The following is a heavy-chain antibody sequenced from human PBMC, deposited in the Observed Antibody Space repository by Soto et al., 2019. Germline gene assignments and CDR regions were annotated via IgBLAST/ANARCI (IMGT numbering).Heavy chain of an antibody. CDR2: ISYDGSNK. CDR1: GFTFSSYG. D-gene: IGHD6-13*01. Sequence: QVQLVESGGGVVQPGRSLRLSCAASGFTFSSYGMHWVRQAPGKGLEWVAVISYDGSNKYYADSVKGRFTISRDNSKNTLYLQMNSLRAEDTAVYYCAKDLNIAAAGFDYWGQGNLVTVSS. J-gene: IGHJ4*02. V-gene: IGHV3-30*18. CDR3: AKDLNIAAAGFDY.